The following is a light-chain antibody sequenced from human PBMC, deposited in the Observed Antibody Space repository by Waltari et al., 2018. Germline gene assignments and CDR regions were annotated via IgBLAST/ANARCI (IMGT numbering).Light chain of an antibody. Sequence: DIQMTQSPSTLSASVGDRVTITCRASQGISVWLAWYQQKPGKAPKLLIYKASSLESGVPSRFSGSGSGTEFTLTISSLQPDDFATYYCQQYESYLTFGQGTKLEIK. J-gene: IGKJ2*01. V-gene: IGKV1-5*03. CDR2: KAS. CDR1: QGISVW. CDR3: QQYESYLT.